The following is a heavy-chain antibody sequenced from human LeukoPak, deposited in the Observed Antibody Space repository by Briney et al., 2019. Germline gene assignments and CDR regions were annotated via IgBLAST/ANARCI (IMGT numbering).Heavy chain of an antibody. J-gene: IGHJ5*02. Sequence: PSETLSLTCTVSGGSISNSSYYWGWIRQPPGKGLEWIGSLYYSGYTFCNPSLKSRLIISVDTSKNQLSLKVTSVTAADTALYYCARHVCSSTSCPFDPWGQGTLVTVSS. CDR3: ARHVCSSTSCPFDP. CDR2: LYYSGYT. CDR1: GGSISNSSYY. D-gene: IGHD2-2*01. V-gene: IGHV4-39*01.